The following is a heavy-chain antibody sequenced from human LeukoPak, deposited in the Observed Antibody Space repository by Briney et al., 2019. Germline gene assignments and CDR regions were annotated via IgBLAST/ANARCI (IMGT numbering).Heavy chain of an antibody. CDR1: GGSISSGSYY. CDR2: IYTSGST. Sequence: SQTLSLTCTVSGGSISSGSYYWSWIRQPAGKGLEWIGRIYTSGSTNYNPSLKSRVTISVDTSKNQFSLKLSSVTAADTAVYYCARRPPGYCSSTSCSRRHWYFDLWGRGTLVTVSS. D-gene: IGHD2-2*03. J-gene: IGHJ2*01. CDR3: ARRPPGYCSSTSCSRRHWYFDL. V-gene: IGHV4-61*02.